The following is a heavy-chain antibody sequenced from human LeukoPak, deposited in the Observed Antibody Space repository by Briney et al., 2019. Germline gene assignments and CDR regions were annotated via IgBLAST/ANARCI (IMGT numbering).Heavy chain of an antibody. Sequence: PSETLSLTCAVYGGSFSGYYWSWIRQPPGKGLEWIGEINHSGSTNYNPSLKSRVTISVDTSKNQSSLKLSSVTAADTAVYYCARYRPHYYYGSGSHRRNWFDPWGQGTLVTVSS. CDR2: INHSGST. V-gene: IGHV4-34*01. D-gene: IGHD3-10*01. J-gene: IGHJ5*02. CDR3: ARYRPHYYYGSGSHRRNWFDP. CDR1: GGSFSGYY.